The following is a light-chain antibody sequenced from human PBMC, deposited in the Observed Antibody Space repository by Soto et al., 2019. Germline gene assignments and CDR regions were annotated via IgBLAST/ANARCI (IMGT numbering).Light chain of an antibody. CDR1: SSDVGFYKF. V-gene: IGLV2-11*01. J-gene: IGLJ3*02. CDR3: CSYTGNSGV. Sequence: SALTQPRSVSESPGQSVTISCTGTSSDVGFYKFVSWYQQHPGKAPKLIIYDVCRRPSGVPERFSGSKSGNTASLTISGPQPEDEAEYYCCSYTGNSGVFGGGTKLTVL. CDR2: DVC.